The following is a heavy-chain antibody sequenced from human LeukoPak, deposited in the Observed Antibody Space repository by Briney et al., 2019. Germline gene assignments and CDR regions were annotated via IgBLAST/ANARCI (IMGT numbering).Heavy chain of an antibody. V-gene: IGHV3-30*02. Sequence: GGSLRLSCAASEFTFSNYGMHWVRQAPGKGLERVTFIRYDGDNRDYADSVKGRFTISRDNSKNTLYLQMNSLRTEDTAVYYCAKDLTQSGTYPDAFDLWGQGTMVTVSS. D-gene: IGHD6-25*01. CDR2: IRYDGDNR. J-gene: IGHJ3*01. CDR3: AKDLTQSGTYPDAFDL. CDR1: EFTFSNYG.